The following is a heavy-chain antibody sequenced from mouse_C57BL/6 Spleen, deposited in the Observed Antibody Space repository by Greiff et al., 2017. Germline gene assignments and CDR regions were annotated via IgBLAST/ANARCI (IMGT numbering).Heavy chain of an antibody. D-gene: IGHD2-2*01. CDR3: ARYIGLHFDY. CDR1: GFTFTDYY. V-gene: IGHV7-3*01. Sequence: EVKLVESGGGLVQPGGSLSLSCAASGFTFTDYYMSWVRQPPGKALEWLGFIRNKANGYTTEYSASVKGRFTISRDNSQSILYLQMNALRAEDSATYYCARYIGLHFDYWGQGTTLTVSS. J-gene: IGHJ2*01. CDR2: IRNKANGYTT.